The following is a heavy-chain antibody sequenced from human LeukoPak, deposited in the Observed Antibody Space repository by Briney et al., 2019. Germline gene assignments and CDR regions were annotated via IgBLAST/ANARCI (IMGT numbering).Heavy chain of an antibody. Sequence: GGSLRLSCAAPGFTFSSYGMHWVRQAPGKGLEWVAVISYDGSNKYYADSVKGRFTISRDNSKNTLYLQMNSLRAEDTAVYYCAKERLKSSSWYTWTYYYGMDVWGQGTTVTVSS. V-gene: IGHV3-30*18. CDR2: ISYDGSNK. D-gene: IGHD6-13*01. CDR3: AKERLKSSSWYTWTYYYGMDV. J-gene: IGHJ6*02. CDR1: GFTFSSYG.